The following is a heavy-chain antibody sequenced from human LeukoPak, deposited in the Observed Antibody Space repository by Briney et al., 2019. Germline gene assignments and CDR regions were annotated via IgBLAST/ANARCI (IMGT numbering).Heavy chain of an antibody. CDR2: INPNSGGT. Sequence: GASVTVSCKASGYTFTSYDINWVRQAPGQGLEWMGWINPNSGGTNYAQKFQGRVTMTRDTSISTAYMELSRLRSDDTAVYYCARSRGTIFGVVYYFDYWGQGTLVTVSS. CDR1: GYTFTSYD. D-gene: IGHD3-3*01. J-gene: IGHJ4*02. V-gene: IGHV1-2*02. CDR3: ARSRGTIFGVVYYFDY.